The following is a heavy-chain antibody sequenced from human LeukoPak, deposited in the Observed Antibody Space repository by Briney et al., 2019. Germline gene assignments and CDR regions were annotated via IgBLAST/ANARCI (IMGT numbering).Heavy chain of an antibody. J-gene: IGHJ4*02. CDR2: ISSSSSTK. Sequence: GGSLRLSCAASGFTFSSYSMNWVRQAPGKGLEWVSYISSSSSTKYYADSVKGRFTISRDNAKNSLYMQMNSLRAEDTAVYYCARRGASSGGLDYWGQGTLVTVSS. CDR1: GFTFSSYS. CDR3: ARRGASSGGLDY. V-gene: IGHV3-48*01. D-gene: IGHD6-19*01.